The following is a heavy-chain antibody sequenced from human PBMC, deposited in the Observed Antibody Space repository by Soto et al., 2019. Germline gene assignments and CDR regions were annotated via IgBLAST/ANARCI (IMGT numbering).Heavy chain of an antibody. CDR2: INSDGSST. CDR1: GFTFSSYW. J-gene: IGHJ4*02. D-gene: IGHD3-3*01. CDR3: ASEYPDDFWSGYYGLLSQY. V-gene: IGHV3-74*01. Sequence: EVQLVESGGGLVQPGGSLRLSCAASGFTFSSYWMHWVRQAPGKGLVWVSRINSDGSSTSYADSVKGRFTISRDNAKNTLYLQMNSLRAEDTAVYYCASEYPDDFWSGYYGLLSQYWGQGTLVTVSS.